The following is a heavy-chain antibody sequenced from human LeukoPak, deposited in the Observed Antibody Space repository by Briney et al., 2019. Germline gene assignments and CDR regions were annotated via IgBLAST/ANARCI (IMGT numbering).Heavy chain of an antibody. J-gene: IGHJ4*02. CDR3: AADPHRGVGQEYYFDY. CDR1: GFTFTSSA. V-gene: IGHV1-58*02. D-gene: IGHD3-10*01. Sequence: TSVKVSCKASGFTFTSSAMQWVRQARGQRLEWIGWIVVGSGNTNYAQKFRERVTITRDMSTSTAYMELSSLRSEDTAVYYCAADPHRGVGQEYYFDYWGQGTLVTVSS. CDR2: IVVGSGNT.